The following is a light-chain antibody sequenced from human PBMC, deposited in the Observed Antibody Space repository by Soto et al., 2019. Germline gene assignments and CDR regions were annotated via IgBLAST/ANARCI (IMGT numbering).Light chain of an antibody. CDR3: MQGTHWPPWT. V-gene: IGKV2-28*01. J-gene: IGKJ1*01. CDR2: LGS. Sequence: DIVMTQSPLSLPVTPGEPASISCRSSQSLLHSNGYNYLVWYLQKPGQSPQLLIYLGSNRASGVPDRFSGSGSGTDFTLKISRVEAEDVGVYYCMQGTHWPPWTFGQGTKVEIK. CDR1: QSLLHSNGYNY.